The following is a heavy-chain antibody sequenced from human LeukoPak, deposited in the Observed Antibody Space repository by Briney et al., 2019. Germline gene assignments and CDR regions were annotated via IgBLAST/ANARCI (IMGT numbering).Heavy chain of an antibody. CDR3: ARVMIGTVNWFDP. V-gene: IGHV3-30*03. J-gene: IGHJ5*02. Sequence: PGRSLRLSCAASGFTFSSYGMYWVRQAPGKGLEWVAVISYDGSNKYYADSVKGRFTISRDNSKNTLYLRMNSLRAEDTAVYYCARVMIGTVNWFDPWGQGTLVTVSS. CDR1: GFTFSSYG. D-gene: IGHD3-22*01. CDR2: ISYDGSNK.